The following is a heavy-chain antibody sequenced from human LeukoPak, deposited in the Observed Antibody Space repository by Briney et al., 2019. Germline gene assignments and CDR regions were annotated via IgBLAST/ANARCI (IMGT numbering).Heavy chain of an antibody. CDR2: IYTSGST. D-gene: IGHD3-22*01. J-gene: IGHJ4*02. CDR3: ARDLRYDSSGWAFDY. Sequence: SETLSLTCTVSGGSISSSSYYWGWIRQPAGKGLEWIGRIYTSGSTNYNPSLKSRVTISVDTSKNQFSLKLSSVTAADTAVYYCARDLRYDSSGWAFDYWGQGTLVTVSS. V-gene: IGHV4-61*02. CDR1: GGSISSSSYY.